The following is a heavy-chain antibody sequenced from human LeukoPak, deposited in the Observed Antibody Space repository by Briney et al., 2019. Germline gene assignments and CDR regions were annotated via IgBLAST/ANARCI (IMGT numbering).Heavy chain of an antibody. CDR1: GFTFSNYW. CDR2: INQDGSEK. J-gene: IGHJ3*02. CDR3: ARYCSSTNCHDAFDI. V-gene: IGHV3-7*01. Sequence: GGSLRLSCAASGFTFSNYWMSWVRQAPGKGLEWVANINQDGSEKYYVGSVKGRFTISRDNAKNSLYPQMSSLRAEDTALYYCARYCSSTNCHDAFDIWGQGTMVTVSS. D-gene: IGHD2-2*01.